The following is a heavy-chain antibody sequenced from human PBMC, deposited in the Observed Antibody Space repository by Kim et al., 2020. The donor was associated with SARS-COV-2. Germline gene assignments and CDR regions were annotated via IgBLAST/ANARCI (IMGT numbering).Heavy chain of an antibody. Sequence: SETLSLTCAVSGGSISSSNWWSWVRQPPGKGLEWIGEIYHSGSTNYNPSLKSRVTISVDKSKNQFSLKLSSVTAADTAVYYCARRELESASGYYGMDVWGQGTTVTVSS. J-gene: IGHJ6*02. CDR2: IYHSGST. CDR3: ARRELESASGYYGMDV. V-gene: IGHV4-4*02. D-gene: IGHD1-1*01. CDR1: GGSISSSNW.